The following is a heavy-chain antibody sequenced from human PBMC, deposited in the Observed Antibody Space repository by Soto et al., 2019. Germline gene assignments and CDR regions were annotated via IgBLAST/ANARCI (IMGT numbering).Heavy chain of an antibody. Sequence: EVQLLESGGGLVQPGESLRLSCAASGFTFSSYAMNWVRQAPGKGPEWVSLISGSGGSTFYARSVKGRFTISRDNSKNTLYLQMNSLRAEDTAVYYCAKEWDMIVIPTVGGAFDIWGQGTMVTVSS. V-gene: IGHV3-23*01. CDR3: AKEWDMIVIPTVGGAFDI. CDR2: ISGSGGST. D-gene: IGHD3-22*01. J-gene: IGHJ3*02. CDR1: GFTFSSYA.